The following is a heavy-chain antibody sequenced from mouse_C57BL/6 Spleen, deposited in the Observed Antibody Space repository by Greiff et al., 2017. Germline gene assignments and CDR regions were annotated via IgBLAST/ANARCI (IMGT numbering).Heavy chain of an antibody. CDR1: GYAFSSYW. CDR2: IYPGDGDT. J-gene: IGHJ4*01. CDR3: ARSSLYAMDY. V-gene: IGHV1-80*01. Sequence: VKLVESGAELVKPGASVKISCTASGYAFSSYWMNWVKQRPGKGLEWIGQIYPGDGDTNYNGKFKGKATLTADKSSSTAYMQLSSLTSEDSAVYFCARSSLYAMDYWGQGTSVTVSS.